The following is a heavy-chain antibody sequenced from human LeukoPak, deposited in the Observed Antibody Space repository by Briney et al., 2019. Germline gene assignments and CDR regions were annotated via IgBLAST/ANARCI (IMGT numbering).Heavy chain of an antibody. J-gene: IGHJ3*02. V-gene: IGHV1-2*02. D-gene: IGHD2-15*01. CDR1: GYTFTGYY. CDR3: AREVGYCSGGSFSSSDAFDI. Sequence: ASETVSRKSSGYTFTGYYVHWVRQPPRPGLEWMGCVNPNSGGTNYAQKFQGRVTMTRDTSISTAYMELSRLRSADTAVYCCAREVGYCSGGSFSSSDAFDIWGQGTMVTVSS. CDR2: VNPNSGGT.